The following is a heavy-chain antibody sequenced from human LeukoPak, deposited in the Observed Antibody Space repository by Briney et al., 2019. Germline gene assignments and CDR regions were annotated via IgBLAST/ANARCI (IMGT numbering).Heavy chain of an antibody. J-gene: IGHJ5*02. CDR1: GYTFTSYG. Sequence: ASVKVSCKASGYTFTSYGISWVRQAPGQGLEWMGWISGYNGNTNYAQKLQGRVTLTTDTSTTITYMELRSLTSDDTAIYYCVRDLTVFGMYNWFDPWGQGTLVVVS. CDR2: ISGYNGNT. CDR3: VRDLTVFGMYNWFDP. V-gene: IGHV1-18*01. D-gene: IGHD3-3*01.